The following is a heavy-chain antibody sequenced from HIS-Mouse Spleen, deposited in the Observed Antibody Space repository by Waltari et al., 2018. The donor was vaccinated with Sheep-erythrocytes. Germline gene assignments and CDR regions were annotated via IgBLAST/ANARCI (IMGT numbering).Heavy chain of an antibody. CDR2: IHYSGRT. V-gene: IGHV4-39*01. J-gene: IGHJ4*02. CDR3: ARLYYYDSSGYYFDY. Sequence: QLQLQESGPGLVKPSETLSLTCTVSGGSISSSSYYWGWIRQPPGKGLEWIGSIHYSGRTYYNPSSKSRVTISVDTSKNQFSLKLSSVTAADTAVYYCARLYYYDSSGYYFDYWGQGTLVTVSS. D-gene: IGHD3-22*01. CDR1: GGSISSSSYY.